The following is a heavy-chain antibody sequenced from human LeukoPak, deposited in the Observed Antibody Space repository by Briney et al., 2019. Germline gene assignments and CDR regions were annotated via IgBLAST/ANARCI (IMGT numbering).Heavy chain of an antibody. CDR1: GFTFSSYD. D-gene: IGHD6-19*01. CDR3: ARGGPYSSGWYPIDY. J-gene: IGHJ4*02. Sequence: PGGSLRLSCAASGFTFSSYDMHWVRQAPGKGLEWVSAIGTAGDTYYPGSVKGRFTISRENAKNSLYLQMNSLRAGDTAVYYCARGGPYSSGWYPIDYWGQGTLVTVSS. CDR2: IGTAGDT. V-gene: IGHV3-13*01.